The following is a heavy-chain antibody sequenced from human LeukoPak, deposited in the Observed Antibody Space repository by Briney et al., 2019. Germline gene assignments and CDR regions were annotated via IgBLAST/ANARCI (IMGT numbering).Heavy chain of an antibody. CDR1: GYTFTSYY. V-gene: IGHV1-46*01. J-gene: IGHJ4*02. CDR3: ARVAGGDWYYFDF. Sequence: ASVKVSCKASGYTFTSYYIHWVRQAPGQGLEWMGIINPSGGSTSYAQKFQDRVTMTRDTPTSTVYMELSSLRSEDTAVYYCARVAGGDWYYFDFWGQGTLVTVSS. D-gene: IGHD2-21*02. CDR2: INPSGGST.